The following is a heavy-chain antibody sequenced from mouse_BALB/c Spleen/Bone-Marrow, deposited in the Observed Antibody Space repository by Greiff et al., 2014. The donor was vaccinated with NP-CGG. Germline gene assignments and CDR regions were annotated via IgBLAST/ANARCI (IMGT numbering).Heavy chain of an antibody. V-gene: IGHV2-6-2*01. D-gene: IGHD2-2*01. CDR2: IWSDGTT. J-gene: IGHJ4*01. CDR3: ARHERGYPYAMDY. Sequence: VKLMESGPDLVAPSQSLSITCTVSGFSLTLYGVHWVRQSPGKGLEWLVVIWSDGTTTYNSALKSRLSISKDNSKSRVFLKLNSLQTDDTAMYYCARHERGYPYAMDYWGQGTSVTVSS. CDR1: GFSLTLYG.